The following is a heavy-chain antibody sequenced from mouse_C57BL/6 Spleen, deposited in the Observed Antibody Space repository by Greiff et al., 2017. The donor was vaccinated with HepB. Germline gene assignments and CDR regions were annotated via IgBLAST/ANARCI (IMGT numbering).Heavy chain of an antibody. Sequence: EVKLMESGGGLVQPGGSMKLSCVASGFTFSNYWMNWVRQSPEKGLEWVAQIRLKSDNYATHYAESVKGRFTISRDDSKSSVYLQMNNLRAEDTGIYYCPGNTGAMDYWGQGTSVTVSS. J-gene: IGHJ4*01. CDR3: PGNTGAMDY. CDR1: GFTFSNYW. CDR2: IRLKSDNYAT. V-gene: IGHV6-3*01.